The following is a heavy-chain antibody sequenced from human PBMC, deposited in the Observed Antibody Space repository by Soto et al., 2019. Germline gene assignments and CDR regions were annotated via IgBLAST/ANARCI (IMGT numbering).Heavy chain of an antibody. V-gene: IGHV3-33*08. CDR1: GVSFNSYD. CDR3: ARSIRYCSGGDYHA. CDR2: IWYDGSNT. D-gene: IGHD2-15*01. J-gene: IGHJ5*02. Sequence: PGGSLSLSCAASGVSFNSYDMHWVRQAPGKGPEGVAIIWYDGSNTDYSDSVRGRFTISRDNSKDTLYLQMHSLRSEDTAIYYCARSIRYCSGGDYHAWGRGTQVTVSA.